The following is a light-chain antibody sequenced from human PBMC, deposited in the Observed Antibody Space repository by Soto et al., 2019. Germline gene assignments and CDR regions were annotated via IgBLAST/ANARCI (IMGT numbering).Light chain of an antibody. CDR1: QGVASH. V-gene: IGKV1-27*01. J-gene: IGKJ4*01. CDR3: QEYDSVRLT. Sequence: DIEMTQSPSTLSASLGDTVTITCRASQGVASHLAWYQQKPGGVPGLLISAASTLQTGVPSRFSGSGSKKDFTLTITSLQPGDVATYYCQEYDSVRLTFGGGTKVDIK. CDR2: AAS.